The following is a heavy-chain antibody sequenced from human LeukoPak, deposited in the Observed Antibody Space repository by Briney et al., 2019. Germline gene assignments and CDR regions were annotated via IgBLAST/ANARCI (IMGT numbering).Heavy chain of an antibody. Sequence: GGSLRLSCAASGFTFSSYAMSWVRQAPGKGLEWVSAISGSGGSTYYADSVKGRFTISRDNSKNTLYLQMNSLRAEYTAVYYCARRKDTAMAPFDYWGQGTLVTVSS. CDR3: ARRKDTAMAPFDY. V-gene: IGHV3-23*01. CDR2: ISGSGGST. CDR1: GFTFSSYA. D-gene: IGHD5-18*01. J-gene: IGHJ4*02.